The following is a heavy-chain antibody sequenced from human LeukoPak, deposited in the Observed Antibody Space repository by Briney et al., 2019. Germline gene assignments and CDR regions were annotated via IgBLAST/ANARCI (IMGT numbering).Heavy chain of an antibody. CDR2: IYHSGST. J-gene: IGHJ4*02. V-gene: IGHV4-38-2*02. CDR1: GYSISSGYY. CDR3: ARAGDGYNYVFDY. D-gene: IGHD5-24*01. Sequence: SETLSLTCTVSGYSISSGYYWGWIRQPPGKGLEGIGSIYHSGSTYYNPSLKSRVTISVDTSKNQFSLKLSSVTAADTAVYYCARAGDGYNYVFDYWGQGKLVTVSS.